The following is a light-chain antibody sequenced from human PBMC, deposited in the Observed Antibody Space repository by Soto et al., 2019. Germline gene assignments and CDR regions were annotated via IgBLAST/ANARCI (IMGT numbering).Light chain of an antibody. V-gene: IGKV1-5*03. Sequence: DIQMTQSPSTLSASIGDRVTIACRASQRISIWLAWYQQKPGKAPELLMYKASSLESGVPSRFTGSGSGTEFALTISSLQPDDSATYYCQQYLSYPWTFGQGTKVTIK. CDR2: KAS. J-gene: IGKJ1*01. CDR1: QRISIW. CDR3: QQYLSYPWT.